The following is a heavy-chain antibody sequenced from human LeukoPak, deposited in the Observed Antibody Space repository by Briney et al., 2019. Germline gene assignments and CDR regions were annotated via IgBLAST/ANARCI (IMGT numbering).Heavy chain of an antibody. CDR1: GSSISSGGYS. CDR3: ARAGDSLDIQFDY. D-gene: IGHD2-21*02. Sequence: TLSLTCAVSGSSISSGGYSWSWIRQPPGKGLESIGYIYHSGSTYYNPSLKSRVTISVDRSKNQFSLKLSSVTAADTAVYYCARAGDSLDIQFDYWGQGTLVTVSS. CDR2: IYHSGST. V-gene: IGHV4-30-2*01. J-gene: IGHJ4*02.